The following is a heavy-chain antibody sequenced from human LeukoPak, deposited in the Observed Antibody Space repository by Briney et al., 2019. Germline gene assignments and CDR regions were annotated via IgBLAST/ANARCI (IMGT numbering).Heavy chain of an antibody. Sequence: GGSLRLSCAASGFTFSPYSMNWVRQAPGKGLEWVSSISSRSSYIYYADSVKGRFTVSRDNAKNSLYLQMNSLRAEDTAVYYCAKDYDFWSGYYESWFDPWGQGTLVTVSS. V-gene: IGHV3-21*01. D-gene: IGHD3-3*01. CDR3: AKDYDFWSGYYESWFDP. J-gene: IGHJ5*02. CDR1: GFTFSPYS. CDR2: ISSRSSYI.